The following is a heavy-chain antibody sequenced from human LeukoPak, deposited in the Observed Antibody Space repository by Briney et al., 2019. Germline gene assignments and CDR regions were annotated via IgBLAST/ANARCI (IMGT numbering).Heavy chain of an antibody. D-gene: IGHD1-26*01. J-gene: IGHJ4*02. V-gene: IGHV3-66*04. CDR1: GFTVSSNY. CDR3: ARRAYSGNYASDY. Sequence: RPGGSLRLSCAASGFTVSSNYMSWVRQAPGKGLEWVSVIYSGGSTYYADSVKGRFTISRDNSKNTLYLQMNSLRAEDTAVYYCARRAYSGNYASDYWGQGTLVTVSS. CDR2: IYSGGST.